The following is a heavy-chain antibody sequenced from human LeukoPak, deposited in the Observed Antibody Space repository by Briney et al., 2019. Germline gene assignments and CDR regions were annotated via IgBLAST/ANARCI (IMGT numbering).Heavy chain of an antibody. Sequence: GGSLRLSCAASGIIVSNNYMSWVRQAPGKGLEWVANIKQDGSERYYVDSVKGRFTISRDNAKNSLYLQMNSLRAEDTAVYYCARRGYCISTNCYTPHFDYWGQGTLVTVSS. J-gene: IGHJ4*02. CDR3: ARRGYCISTNCYTPHFDY. V-gene: IGHV3-7*01. D-gene: IGHD2-2*01. CDR1: GIIVSNNY. CDR2: IKQDGSER.